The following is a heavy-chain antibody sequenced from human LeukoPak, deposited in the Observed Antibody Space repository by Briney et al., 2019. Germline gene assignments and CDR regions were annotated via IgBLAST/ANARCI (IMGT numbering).Heavy chain of an antibody. CDR1: GFTFKNYW. CDR2: IKHDGSDK. V-gene: IGHV3-7*01. Sequence: GGSLRLSCAASGFTFKNYWMSWVSQAPGKGLEWVANIKHDGSDKYHVDSVKGRFTISRDNAKNSLYLQMNSLRVEDTAVYYCARDRDSSDYWGQGTLVVVSS. CDR3: ARDRDSSDY. J-gene: IGHJ4*02. D-gene: IGHD6-13*01.